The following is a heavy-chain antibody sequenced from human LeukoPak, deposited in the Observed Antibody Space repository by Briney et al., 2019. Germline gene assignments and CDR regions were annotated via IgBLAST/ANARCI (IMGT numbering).Heavy chain of an antibody. CDR2: ISPVSSYT. CDR3: VRDVSRRIGMDV. V-gene: IGHV3-21*01. J-gene: IGHJ6*02. Sequence: GGSLRLSCEASAFTFSSYWMSSVREAPGKGLECVSTISPVSSYTWYAESVKGRFTISRDNPKNSLYLQMDSLRAEDTAVYYCVRDVSRRIGMDVWGQGTTVTVSS. D-gene: IGHD2/OR15-2a*01. CDR1: AFTFSSYW.